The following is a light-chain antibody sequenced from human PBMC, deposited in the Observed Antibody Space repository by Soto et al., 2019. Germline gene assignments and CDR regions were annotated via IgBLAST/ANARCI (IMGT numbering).Light chain of an antibody. Sequence: QSVLTQPRSVSGSPGQSVTISCTGTSSPVGGYHYVSWYQQFPGKAPKLMIYAVSQRPSGAPDRFSGSESGNTASLTISGLQAEDEADYYCCSYAGRYTYVFGTGTRSPS. V-gene: IGLV2-11*01. CDR2: AVS. CDR3: CSYAGRYTYV. CDR1: SSPVGGYHY. J-gene: IGLJ1*01.